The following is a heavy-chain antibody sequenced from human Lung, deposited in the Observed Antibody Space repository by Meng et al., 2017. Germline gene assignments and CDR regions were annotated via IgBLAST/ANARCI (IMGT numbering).Heavy chain of an antibody. CDR2: INHSGST. CDR1: GGSFSDYY. J-gene: IGHJ4*02. CDR3: ARGPTTMAHDFDY. V-gene: IGHV4-34*01. Sequence: QVHVTHGGAGLLEPWETLSLTCVVSGGSFSDYYGGWIRQPPGKGLEWIGEINHSGSTNYNPSLESRATISVDTSQNNLSLKLSSVTAADSAVYYCARGPTTMAHDFDYWGQGTLVTVSS. D-gene: IGHD4-11*01.